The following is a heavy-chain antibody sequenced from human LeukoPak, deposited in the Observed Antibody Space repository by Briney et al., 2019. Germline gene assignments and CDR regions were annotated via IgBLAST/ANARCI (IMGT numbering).Heavy chain of an antibody. CDR3: AKGSGWYQY. J-gene: IGHJ4*02. Sequence: SETLSLTCTVSGGSISSHYWSWIRQPPGTGLEWIGDIFYSGSTNYNPSLKSRVTISVDTSKTPSSLTLSSVTAADTAVYNCAKGSGWYQYWGQGTLVTASS. D-gene: IGHD6-19*01. V-gene: IGHV4-59*11. CDR1: GGSISSHY. CDR2: IFYSGST.